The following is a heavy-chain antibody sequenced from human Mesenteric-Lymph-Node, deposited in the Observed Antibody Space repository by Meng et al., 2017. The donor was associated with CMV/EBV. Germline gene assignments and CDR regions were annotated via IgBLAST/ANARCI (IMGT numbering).Heavy chain of an antibody. V-gene: IGHV4-4*02. CDR2: IYHSGST. CDR3: ARGILSSS. D-gene: IGHD6-13*01. CDR1: GGFHSRSNW. Sequence: SPPRAGPGGFHSRSNWWRWGRPPPGKGLEWIGEIYHSGSTNYNPSLKSRVTISVDKSKNQFSLKLSSVTAADTAVYYCARGILSSSWGQGTLVTVSS. J-gene: IGHJ4*02.